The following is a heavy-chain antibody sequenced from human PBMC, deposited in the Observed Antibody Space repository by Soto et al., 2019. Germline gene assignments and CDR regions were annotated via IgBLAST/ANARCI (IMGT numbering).Heavy chain of an antibody. CDR3: ARARYVLRYFDWLDGHFDY. D-gene: IGHD3-9*01. CDR2: IYHSGST. V-gene: IGHV4-4*02. CDR1: SGSISSSNW. J-gene: IGHJ4*02. Sequence: SETLSLTCAVSSGSISSSNWWSWVRQPPGKGLEWIGEIYHSGSTNYNPSLKSRVTISVDKSKNQFSLKLSSVTAADTAVYYCARARYVLRYFDWLDGHFDYWGQGTLVTVSS.